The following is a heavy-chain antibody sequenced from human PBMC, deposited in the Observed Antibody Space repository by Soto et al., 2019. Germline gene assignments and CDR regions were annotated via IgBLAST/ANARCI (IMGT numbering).Heavy chain of an antibody. D-gene: IGHD2-15*01. CDR3: AXDGYCSGGTGYSAGFDY. V-gene: IGHV3-53*01. J-gene: IGHJ4*02. CDR1: GFTVSSNY. CDR2: LYSGGST. Sequence: GGSLRLSCAASGFTVSSNYMSWVRQAPGKGLEWVSVLYSGGSTYYADSVKGRFTISRDSSKNTLYLQMNSLRAEDTAVYYCAXDGYCSGGTGYSAGFDYWGQGTLVTVSS.